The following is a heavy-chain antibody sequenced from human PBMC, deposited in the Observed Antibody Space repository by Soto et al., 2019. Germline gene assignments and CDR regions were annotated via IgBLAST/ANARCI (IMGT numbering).Heavy chain of an antibody. J-gene: IGHJ6*03. V-gene: IGHV6-1*01. CDR2: TYYRSKWYN. Sequence: PSQTLSLTCAISGDSVSSSSAAWNWIRQSPSRGLEWLGRTYYRSKWYNDYAVSVKSRITINPDTSKNQFSLQLNSVTPEDTAVYYCVRFFEFFTPPGYYYYYMHVWGKGPTVTVSS. CDR1: GDSVSSSSAA. D-gene: IGHD3-3*01. CDR3: VRFFEFFTPPGYYYYYMHV.